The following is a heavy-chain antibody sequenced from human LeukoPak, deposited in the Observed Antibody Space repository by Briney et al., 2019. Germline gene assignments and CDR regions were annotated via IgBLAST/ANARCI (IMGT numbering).Heavy chain of an antibody. V-gene: IGHV3-30*02. CDR2: IRYDGSNK. D-gene: IGHD5-12*01. CDR1: GFTFSSYA. CDR3: EKKPFPGGYGGTIDY. J-gene: IGHJ4*02. Sequence: GGSLRLSCAASGFTFSSYAMSWVRQAPGKGLEWVAFIRYDGSNKYYADSVKGRFTISRDNAKNTLYLRMNSLRAEDTAIYYCEKKPFPGGYGGTIDYWGQGTLVTVP.